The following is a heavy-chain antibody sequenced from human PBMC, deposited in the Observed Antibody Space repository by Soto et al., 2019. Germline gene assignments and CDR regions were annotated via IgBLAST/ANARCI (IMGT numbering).Heavy chain of an antibody. J-gene: IGHJ5*02. Sequence: SETLSLTCTVSGGSISSYYWSWIRQPPGKGLEWIGYIYYSGSTNYNPSLKSRVTISVDTSKNQFSLKLSSVTAADTAVYYCARSSIAARPGSYWFDPWGQGTLVTVSS. CDR2: IYYSGST. CDR1: GGSISSYY. V-gene: IGHV4-59*01. D-gene: IGHD6-6*01. CDR3: ARSSIAARPGSYWFDP.